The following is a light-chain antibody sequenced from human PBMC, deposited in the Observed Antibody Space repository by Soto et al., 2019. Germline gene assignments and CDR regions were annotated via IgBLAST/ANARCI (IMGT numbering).Light chain of an antibody. CDR2: GNS. Sequence: QSVLTQPPSVSGAPGQRVTISCTGSSSNIGAGYDVYWYHQLPGTAPKLLIYGNSNRPSGVPDRFSGSKSGTSASLAITGLHAEDEADSYCQSYDSSLGGSVFGGGTKLPVL. V-gene: IGLV1-40*01. CDR1: SSNIGAGYD. J-gene: IGLJ2*01. CDR3: QSYDSSLGGSV.